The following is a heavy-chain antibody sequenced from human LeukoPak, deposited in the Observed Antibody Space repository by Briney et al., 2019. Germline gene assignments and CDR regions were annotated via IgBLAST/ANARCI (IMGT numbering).Heavy chain of an antibody. Sequence: PGGSLRLSCAASGFTFSSYSMNWVRQAPGKGLEWVSYISSSSSTIYYADSVKGRFTISRDNAKNSLYLQMNSLRAEDTAVYYCARDPDSSSWFPFYWLDYWGQGTLVTVSS. CDR3: ARDPDSSSWFPFYWLDY. D-gene: IGHD6-13*01. CDR2: ISSSSSTI. J-gene: IGHJ4*02. CDR1: GFTFSSYS. V-gene: IGHV3-48*01.